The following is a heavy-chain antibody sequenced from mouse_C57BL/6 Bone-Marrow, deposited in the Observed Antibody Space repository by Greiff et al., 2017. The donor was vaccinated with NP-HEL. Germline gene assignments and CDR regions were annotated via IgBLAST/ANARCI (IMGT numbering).Heavy chain of an antibody. D-gene: IGHD2-10*01. CDR3: AREPLLDYAMDY. CDR2: ISDGGSYT. Sequence: VQLVEPGGGLVKPGGSLKLSCAASGFTFSSSAMSWVRQTPEKRLEWVATISDGGSYTYYPDNVKGRFTISRDNATNNLYLQMNHLNSEDTAMYYCAREPLLDYAMDYWGQGTSVTVSS. V-gene: IGHV5-4*01. J-gene: IGHJ4*01. CDR1: GFTFSSSA.